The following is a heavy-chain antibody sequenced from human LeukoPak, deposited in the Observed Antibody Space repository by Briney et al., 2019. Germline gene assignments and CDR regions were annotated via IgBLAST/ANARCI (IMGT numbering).Heavy chain of an antibody. CDR2: IYNSGTT. Sequence: SETLSLTCHVSGGSIRNSGYYWGWIRQPPGKGLECIGNIYNSGTTYYNPSLKSRVTISVDTSKNQLSLKLSSVTAADTAVYYCARARYDSSGYYFLPNYYYYYMDVWGKGTTVTISS. CDR1: GGSIRNSGYY. J-gene: IGHJ6*03. CDR3: ARARYDSSGYYFLPNYYYYYMDV. D-gene: IGHD3-22*01. V-gene: IGHV4-39*07.